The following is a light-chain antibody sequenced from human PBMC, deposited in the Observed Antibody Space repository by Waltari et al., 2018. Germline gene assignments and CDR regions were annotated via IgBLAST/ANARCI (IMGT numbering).Light chain of an antibody. CDR3: QQSYSTPHT. J-gene: IGKJ2*01. Sequence: DIQMTQSPSSLSASVGDRVTITCRASQSISNYLNWYQQKQGKAPNLLIYAASSLQSGVPSRVVGSGSGTNFTLAISSLQPEDFATYYCQQSYSTPHTFDQGTKLEIK. CDR1: QSISNY. CDR2: AAS. V-gene: IGKV1-39*01.